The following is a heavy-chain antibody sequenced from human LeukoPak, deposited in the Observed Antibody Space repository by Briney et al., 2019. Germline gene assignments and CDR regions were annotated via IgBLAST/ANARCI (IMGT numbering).Heavy chain of an antibody. Sequence: SETLSLTCTVSGGSISSSSYYWGWIRQPPGKGLEWIGSIYYSGSTYYNPSLKSRVTISVDTSKNQFSLKLSSVTAADTAVYYCARSTIAARLDYFDYWGQGTLVTVSS. V-gene: IGHV4-39*01. J-gene: IGHJ4*02. CDR2: IYYSGST. CDR3: ARSTIAARLDYFDY. CDR1: GGSISSSSYY. D-gene: IGHD6-6*01.